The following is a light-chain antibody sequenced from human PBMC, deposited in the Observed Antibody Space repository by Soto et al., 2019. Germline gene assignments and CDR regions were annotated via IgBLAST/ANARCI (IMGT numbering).Light chain of an antibody. CDR2: EVS. CDR1: SSDVGGYNY. J-gene: IGLJ2*01. CDR3: SSYAGSNQLV. V-gene: IGLV2-8*01. Sequence: QSALTQPPSASGSPGQSVTISCTGTSSDVGGYNYVSWYQQHPGKAPKLMIYEVSKWPSGVPDRFSGSKSGNTASLTVSGLQAEDEADYYCSSYAGSNQLVFGGGTKLTVL.